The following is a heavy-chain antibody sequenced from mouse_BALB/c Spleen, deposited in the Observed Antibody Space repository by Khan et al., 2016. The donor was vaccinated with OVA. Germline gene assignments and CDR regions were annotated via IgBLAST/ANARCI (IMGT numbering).Heavy chain of an antibody. V-gene: IGHV1-87*01. CDR2: IYPGDGDT. D-gene: IGHD1-2*01. J-gene: IGHJ2*01. Sequence: VQLQQSGAELARPGASVKLSCKASGYTFTSSWMQWVKQWPGQGLEWIGAIYPGDGDTRYTQKFKGKATLTADKSSSTAYMQLSSLASEDSAVDFGARVTTANFDSWGQGTTLTVSS. CDR3: ARVTTANFDS. CDR1: GYTFTSSW.